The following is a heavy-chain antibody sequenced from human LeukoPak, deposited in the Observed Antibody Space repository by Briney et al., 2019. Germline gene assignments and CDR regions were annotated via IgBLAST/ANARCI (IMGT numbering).Heavy chain of an antibody. V-gene: IGHV4-31*03. Sequence: SSETLSLTCSVSGVSISGGRYYWTWLRQHPGKGLEWIGYKYYSGSAKYNPSLKSRLTISVDPSKNQFSLQLRSVTAADTAMYYCATPYCSGISCLDVFNMWGQGTMVTVSS. CDR3: ATPYCSGISCLDVFNM. J-gene: IGHJ3*02. CDR2: KYYSGSA. CDR1: GVSISGGRYY. D-gene: IGHD2-15*01.